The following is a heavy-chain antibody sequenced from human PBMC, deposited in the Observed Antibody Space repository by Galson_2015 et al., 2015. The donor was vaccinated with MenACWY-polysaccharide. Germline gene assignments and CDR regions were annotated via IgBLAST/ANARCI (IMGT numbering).Heavy chain of an antibody. D-gene: IGHD6-19*01. V-gene: IGHV3-30-3*01. CDR1: GFHFNIHT. Sequence: LRLSCAAAGFHFNIHTMHWVRQAPGKGLEWVALISSDGDDKYYADSVKGRFTISRDNHKNMVFLEMNSLRAEDTAVYYCVRDGGGGNGWYWFDLWGQGTRVTVSS. CDR3: VRDGGGGNGWYWFDL. CDR2: ISSDGDDK. J-gene: IGHJ5*02.